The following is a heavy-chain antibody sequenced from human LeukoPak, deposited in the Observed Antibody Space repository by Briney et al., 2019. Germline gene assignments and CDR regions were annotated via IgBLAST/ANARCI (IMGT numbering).Heavy chain of an antibody. CDR1: GYTFTSYY. Sequence: ASVKVSCKASGYTFTSYYMHWVRQAPGQGLEWMGWINPNSGGTNYAQKFQGRVTMTRDTSISTAYMELSRLRSDDTAVYYCARDVFYYGSGTQAPYWGQGTLVTVSS. D-gene: IGHD3-10*01. V-gene: IGHV1-2*02. CDR3: ARDVFYYGSGTQAPY. CDR2: INPNSGGT. J-gene: IGHJ4*02.